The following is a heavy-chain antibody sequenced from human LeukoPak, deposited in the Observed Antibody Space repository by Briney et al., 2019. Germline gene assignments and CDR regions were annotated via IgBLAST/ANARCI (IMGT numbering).Heavy chain of an antibody. D-gene: IGHD2-2*01. V-gene: IGHV4-4*07. CDR2: IYTSGST. J-gene: IGHJ6*03. CDR1: GGSISSYY. Sequence: SETLSLTCTVSGGSISSYYWSWIRQPAGKGLEWIGRIYTSGSTNYNPSLKSRVTMSVDTSKNQFSLKLSSVTAADTAVYYCATNSKYCSSTSCPQHHYYYYYYMDVWGKGTTVTVSS. CDR3: ATNSKYCSSTSCPQHHYYYYYYMDV.